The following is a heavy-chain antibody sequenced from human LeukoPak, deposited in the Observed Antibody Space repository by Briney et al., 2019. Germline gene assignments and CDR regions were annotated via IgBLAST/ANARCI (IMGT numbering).Heavy chain of an antibody. Sequence: SETLSLTCTVSGGSISSGGYYWSWIRQHPGKGLEWIGYIYYSGSTYYNPSLKSRVTISVDTSKNRFSLKLSSVTAADTAVYYCARAGANYYYYYYGMDVWGQGTTVTVSS. J-gene: IGHJ6*02. V-gene: IGHV4-31*03. CDR1: GGSISSGGYY. D-gene: IGHD1-26*01. CDR3: ARAGANYYYYYYGMDV. CDR2: IYYSGST.